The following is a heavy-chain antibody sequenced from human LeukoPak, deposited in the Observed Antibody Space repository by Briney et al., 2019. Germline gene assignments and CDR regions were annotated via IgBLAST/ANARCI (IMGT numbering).Heavy chain of an antibody. Sequence: PSETLSLTCTVSGGSISTYYWSWIRQTAGKGLEWIRRIYSSGSTNYNPSLESRVTVSLDTSKNQFSLKLSSVTAADTAVYYCARLGWFGDRALGYYFDYWGQGTLVTASS. D-gene: IGHD3-10*01. CDR3: ARLGWFGDRALGYYFDY. CDR1: GGSISTYY. J-gene: IGHJ4*02. CDR2: IYSSGST. V-gene: IGHV4-4*07.